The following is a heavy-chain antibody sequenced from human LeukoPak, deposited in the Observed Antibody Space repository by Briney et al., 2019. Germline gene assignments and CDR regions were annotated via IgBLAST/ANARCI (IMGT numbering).Heavy chain of an antibody. Sequence: PSETLSLTCTVSGGSISSYCWSWIRQPPGKGLEWIGYIYYSGSTNYNPSLKSRVTISVDTSKNQFSLKLSSVTAADTAVYYCARQSCSGGSCYPRPYWYFDLWGRGTLVTVSS. V-gene: IGHV4-59*08. CDR1: GGSISSYC. CDR3: ARQSCSGGSCYPRPYWYFDL. J-gene: IGHJ2*01. D-gene: IGHD2-15*01. CDR2: IYYSGST.